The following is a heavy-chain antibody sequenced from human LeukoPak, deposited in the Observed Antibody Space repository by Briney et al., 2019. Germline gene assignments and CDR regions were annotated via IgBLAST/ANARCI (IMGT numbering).Heavy chain of an antibody. CDR3: ARRLAY. J-gene: IGHJ1*01. CDR1: GFTFNSYA. Sequence: PGGSLRLSCAASGFTFNSYAMNWFRQAPGKGLEWISYISDTDSAVYYADSVKGRFTISRDNTKNSLYLQMNSLRVEDTAVYYCARRLAYWGQGTLVTVSS. V-gene: IGHV3-48*03. CDR2: ISDTDSAV.